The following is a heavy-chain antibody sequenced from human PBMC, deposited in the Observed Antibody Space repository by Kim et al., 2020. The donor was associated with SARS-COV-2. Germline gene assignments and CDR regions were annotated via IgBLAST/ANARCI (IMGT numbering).Heavy chain of an antibody. Sequence: GGSLRLSCAASGFSLSSYWMSWVRQAPGKGLEWVANIKQDGSEKYYVDSVKGRFTISRDNTKNSLYLQMNSLRAEDTAVYYCAREFMDVWGQGTTVTVSS. CDR3: AREFMDV. CDR1: GFSLSSYW. J-gene: IGHJ6*02. V-gene: IGHV3-7*01. CDR2: IKQDGSEK.